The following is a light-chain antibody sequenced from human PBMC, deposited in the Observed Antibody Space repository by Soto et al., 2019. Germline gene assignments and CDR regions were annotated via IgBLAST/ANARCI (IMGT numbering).Light chain of an antibody. Sequence: QMAQSPSSQAASVVDRLTLTCRASHNIRNSLNWYKQKLGKAPKXXIYASSSLQSGVPSRVSGSASGTDFTLTISSLQPEDFETYYCQQSYSTPLTFGQGTKVDIK. CDR2: ASS. V-gene: IGKV1-39*01. CDR3: QQSYSTPLT. J-gene: IGKJ1*01. CDR1: HNIRNS.